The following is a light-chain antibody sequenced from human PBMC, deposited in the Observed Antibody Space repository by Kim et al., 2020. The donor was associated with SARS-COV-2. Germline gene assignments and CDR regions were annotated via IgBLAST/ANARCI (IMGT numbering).Light chain of an antibody. CDR1: QNINDY. V-gene: IGKV1-39*01. CDR2: SAS. Sequence: DIQMTQSPTSLSASVGDRVTLSCRASQNINDYLNWYRQKSGEAPKLLIYSASTLRSGVPSRFSGSGFGTEFTLTISDLQPEDFAAYFCQHIYTYGYTFGQGTKVDIK. J-gene: IGKJ2*01. CDR3: QHIYTYGYT.